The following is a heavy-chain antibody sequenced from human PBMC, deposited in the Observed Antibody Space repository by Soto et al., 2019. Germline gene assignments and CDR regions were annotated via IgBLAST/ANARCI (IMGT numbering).Heavy chain of an antibody. Sequence: SETLSLTCTVSGGSVSSGSYYWSWIRQPPGKGLEWIGNIYYSGSTNYNPSLKSRVTISVDTSKNQFSLKLSSVTAAVTAVYYCARQLLFESLDYFDYWGQGTLVTVSS. J-gene: IGHJ4*02. CDR2: IYYSGST. CDR3: ARQLLFESLDYFDY. V-gene: IGHV4-39*01. CDR1: GGSVSSGSYY. D-gene: IGHD3-9*01.